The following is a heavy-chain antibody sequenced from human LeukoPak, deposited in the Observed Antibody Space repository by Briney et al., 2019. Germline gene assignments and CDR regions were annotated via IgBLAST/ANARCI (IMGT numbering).Heavy chain of an antibody. CDR2: INPNSGGT. J-gene: IGHJ5*02. D-gene: IGHD6-6*01. CDR1: GYTFTGYY. Sequence: GASVKVSCKASGYTFTGYYMHWVRQAPGQGLEWMGWINPNSGGTNYAQKFQGRVTMTRDTSISTAYMELSRLRSDDTAVYYCARGEQLVRVGEDWFDPWGQGTLVTVSS. CDR3: ARGEQLVRVGEDWFDP. V-gene: IGHV1-2*02.